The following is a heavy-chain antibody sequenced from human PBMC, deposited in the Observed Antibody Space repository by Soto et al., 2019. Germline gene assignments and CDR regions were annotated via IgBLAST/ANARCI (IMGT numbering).Heavy chain of an antibody. CDR1: GDSISSSSYY. J-gene: IGHJ5*02. Sequence: PSETLSLTCTVSGDSISSSSYYWGWIRQPPGKGLEWIGSIYYSGSTNYNPSLKSRVTISVDKSKNQFSLKLSSVTAADAAVYYCASIIAAAGISWFDPWGQGTLVTVSS. CDR3: ASIIAAAGISWFDP. CDR2: IYYSGST. D-gene: IGHD6-13*01. V-gene: IGHV4-39*07.